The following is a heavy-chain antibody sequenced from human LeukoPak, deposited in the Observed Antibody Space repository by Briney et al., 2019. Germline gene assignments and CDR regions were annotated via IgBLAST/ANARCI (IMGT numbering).Heavy chain of an antibody. CDR3: TRDEGADQRGFDY. Sequence: SETLSLTCTVSGGSISSYYWSWIRQPPGKGLEWIGYIHYSGSTEYSPSLKSRVTISVDTSKNQFSLKLSSVTAADTAVYYCTRDEGADQRGFDYWGQGTLVTVSS. CDR1: GGSISSYY. CDR2: IHYSGST. V-gene: IGHV4-59*01. J-gene: IGHJ4*02. D-gene: IGHD3-10*01.